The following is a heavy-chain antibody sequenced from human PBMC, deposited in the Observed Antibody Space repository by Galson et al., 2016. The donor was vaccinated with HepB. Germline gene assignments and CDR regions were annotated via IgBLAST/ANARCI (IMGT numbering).Heavy chain of an antibody. Sequence: EPLSLTCTVSGYSVSSGYYWGWFRQPPGKGLEWIGTFSQSGSSDYNPSLKSRVGISLDTSKNQFSLKLTSVAAADTAIYYCAKIGRVYFHMDVWGQGTTVTVSS. V-gene: IGHV4-38-2*02. J-gene: IGHJ6*03. D-gene: IGHD3-16*01. CDR2: FSQSGSS. CDR3: AKIGRVYFHMDV. CDR1: GYSVSSGYY.